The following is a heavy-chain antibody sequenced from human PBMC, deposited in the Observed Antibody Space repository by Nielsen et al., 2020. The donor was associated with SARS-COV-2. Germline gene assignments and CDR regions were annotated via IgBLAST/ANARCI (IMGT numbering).Heavy chain of an antibody. CDR2: IYYSGST. Sequence: SETLSLTCTVSGGSISSGGYYWSWIRQHPGKGLEWIGYIYYSGSTYYNPSLKSRVTISVDTSKNQFSLKLSSVTAADTAVYYCARDRAAADIYYYYGMDVWGQGTTVTASS. V-gene: IGHV4-31*03. CDR3: ARDRAAADIYYYYGMDV. CDR1: GGSISSGGYY. D-gene: IGHD6-13*01. J-gene: IGHJ6*02.